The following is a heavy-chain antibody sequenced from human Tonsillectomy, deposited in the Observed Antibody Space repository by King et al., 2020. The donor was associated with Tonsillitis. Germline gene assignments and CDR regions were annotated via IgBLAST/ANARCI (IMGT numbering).Heavy chain of an antibody. CDR1: GGSLSSTDHY. J-gene: IGHJ4*02. Sequence: LQLQESGPGVVKPSETLSLTCTVSGGSLSSTDHYSACIRQPPGKGLEWLGYMFSSGSIFYNPSLKIRITISGGTSENRFSLKLSSVSAADTAVYFCARYVSGGFDYWGQGALVTVSS. CDR2: MFSSGSI. V-gene: IGHV4-39*01. D-gene: IGHD1-26*01. CDR3: ARYVSGGFDY.